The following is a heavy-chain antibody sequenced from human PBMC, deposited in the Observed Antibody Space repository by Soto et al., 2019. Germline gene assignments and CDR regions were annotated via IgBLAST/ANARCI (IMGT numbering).Heavy chain of an antibody. CDR1: GGSISSGGYY. Sequence: SETLSLTCTVSGGSISSGGYYWSWIRQHPGKGLEWIGYIYYSGSTYYNPSLKSRVTISVDTSKNQFSLKLSSVTVADTAVYYCARSVVVRFNWFDPWGQGTLVTVSS. J-gene: IGHJ5*02. CDR2: IYYSGST. D-gene: IGHD2-15*01. V-gene: IGHV4-31*03. CDR3: ARSVVVRFNWFDP.